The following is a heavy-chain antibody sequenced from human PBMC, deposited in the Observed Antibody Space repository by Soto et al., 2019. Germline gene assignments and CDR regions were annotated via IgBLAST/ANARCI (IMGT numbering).Heavy chain of an antibody. CDR1: GFNFGVFG. CDR2: LSYEGSEE. V-gene: IGHV3-30*03. Sequence: QVRLVESGGGVVQPGRSLRLSCAASGFNFGVFGMHWVRQAPGKGLEWLSVLSYEGSEEYYADSVRGRFTISRDNSKNNLFLQMDSLRFDDTGVYYCALTRRSSLLEVAGPGFEYWGQGTLVTVS. D-gene: IGHD6-19*01. CDR3: ALTRRSSLLEVAGPGFEY. J-gene: IGHJ4*02.